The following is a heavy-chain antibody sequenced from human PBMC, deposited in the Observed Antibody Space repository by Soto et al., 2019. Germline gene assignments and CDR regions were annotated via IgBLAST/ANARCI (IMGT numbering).Heavy chain of an antibody. CDR3: ARNGYSSLDAFDI. CDR2: IVVGSGNT. CDR1: GFTFTSSA. V-gene: IGHV1-58*02. D-gene: IGHD6-13*01. J-gene: IGHJ3*02. Sequence: SVKVSCKASGFTFTSSAMQWVRQARGQRLEWIGWIVVGSGNTNYAQKFQERVTITRDMSTSTAYMELSSLRSDDTAVYYCARNGYSSLDAFDIWGQGTMVTVSS.